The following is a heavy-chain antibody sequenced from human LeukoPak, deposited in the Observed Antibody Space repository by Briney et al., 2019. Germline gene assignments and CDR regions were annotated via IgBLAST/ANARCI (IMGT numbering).Heavy chain of an antibody. CDR3: ARDRRTTVVTRTDY. V-gene: IGHV3-21*01. J-gene: IGHJ4*02. CDR2: ISSSSSYI. D-gene: IGHD4-17*01. CDR1: GFTFSSYS. Sequence: GGSLRLSCAASGFTFSSYSMNWVRQAPGKGLEWVSSISSSSSYIYYADSVKGRFTISRDNAKNSLYLQMNSLRAEDTAVYCCARDRRTTVVTRTDYWGQGTLVTVSS.